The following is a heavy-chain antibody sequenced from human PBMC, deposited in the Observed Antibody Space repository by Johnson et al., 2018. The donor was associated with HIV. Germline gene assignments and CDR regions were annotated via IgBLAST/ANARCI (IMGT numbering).Heavy chain of an antibody. V-gene: IGHV3-30*04. CDR1: GFTFSSYA. D-gene: IGHD3-22*01. J-gene: IGHJ3*02. Sequence: QVHLVESGGGVVQPGRSLRLSCAASGFTFSSYAMHWVRQAPAKGLEWVAVISYDGSDKYFTDSVRGRFTISRDNSKNTLFLQMNSLRAEGTAVYYCVLRFYDSSAFDIWGQGTLVTVSS. CDR3: VLRFYDSSAFDI. CDR2: ISYDGSDK.